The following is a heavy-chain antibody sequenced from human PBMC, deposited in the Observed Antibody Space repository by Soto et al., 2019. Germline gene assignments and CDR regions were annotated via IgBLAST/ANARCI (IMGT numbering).Heavy chain of an antibody. CDR1: GGSISSLSYY. V-gene: IGHV4-39*07. Sequence: SETLSLTCTVSGGSISSLSYYWGWIRQPPGKGLEWIGSIYYSGSTYYNPSLKSRVTISVDTSKNQFSLKLSSVTAADTAVYYCARASTQLDLGYYYYGMDVWGQGTTVTVSS. CDR2: IYYSGST. J-gene: IGHJ6*02. D-gene: IGHD6-13*01. CDR3: ARASTQLDLGYYYYGMDV.